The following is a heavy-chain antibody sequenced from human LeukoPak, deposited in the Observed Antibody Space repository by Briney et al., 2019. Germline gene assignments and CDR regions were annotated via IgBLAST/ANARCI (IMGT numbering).Heavy chain of an antibody. D-gene: IGHD6-19*01. Sequence: GASVKLSCKASGYTVTGYYMHWVRQAAGQGLEWMGWINPNSGGTNYAQKFQGRVIMTRDTSISTAYMELSRLRSDDTAVYYCARVGYSSGWRPFDYGGQGTLVSVS. CDR2: INPNSGGT. CDR1: GYTVTGYY. J-gene: IGHJ4*02. V-gene: IGHV1-2*02. CDR3: ARVGYSSGWRPFDY.